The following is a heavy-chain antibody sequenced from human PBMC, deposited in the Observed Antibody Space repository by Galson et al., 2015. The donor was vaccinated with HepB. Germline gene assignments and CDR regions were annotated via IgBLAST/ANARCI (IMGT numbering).Heavy chain of an antibody. D-gene: IGHD6-19*01. V-gene: IGHV3-30*04. CDR2: ISHDGNSK. CDR1: GFTFTTYA. J-gene: IGHJ5*02. Sequence: SLRLSCAASGFTFTTYAMHWVRQTPVKGLEWVAVISHDGNSKYSADSVKGRFTVSRDNSKNTFYLHMNSLRTEDTAVYYCARDYQQWLVTNWFDPWGQGTLVTVSS. CDR3: ARDYQQWLVTNWFDP.